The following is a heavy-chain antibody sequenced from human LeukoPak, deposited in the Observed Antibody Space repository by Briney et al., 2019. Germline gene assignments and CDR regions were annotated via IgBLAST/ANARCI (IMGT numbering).Heavy chain of an antibody. CDR2: ISYDGSNK. J-gene: IGHJ3*02. Sequence: GSLRLSCAASGFTFSSYATHWVRQAPGKGLEWVAVISYDGSNKYYADSVKGRFTISRDNSKNTLYLQMNSLRAEDTAVYYCAREFPLNYYDSRALGAFDIWGQGTMVTVSS. CDR1: GFTFSSYA. D-gene: IGHD3-22*01. V-gene: IGHV3-30-3*01. CDR3: AREFPLNYYDSRALGAFDI.